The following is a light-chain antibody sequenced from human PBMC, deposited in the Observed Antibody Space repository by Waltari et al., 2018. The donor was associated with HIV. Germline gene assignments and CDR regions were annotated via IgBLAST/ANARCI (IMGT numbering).Light chain of an antibody. CDR2: SAT. V-gene: IGKV1-39*01. CDR1: QTIGDY. Sequence: DIQLTQSPSPLSASVGDRVTITCRGSQTIGDYVNWYQQKPGKPPKLLIYSATSLQPGVPSRFSGSGSGTDFALTISSLQPEDFAIYYCEQIYTFPLFSFGPGTKVDIK. J-gene: IGKJ3*01. CDR3: EQIYTFPLFS.